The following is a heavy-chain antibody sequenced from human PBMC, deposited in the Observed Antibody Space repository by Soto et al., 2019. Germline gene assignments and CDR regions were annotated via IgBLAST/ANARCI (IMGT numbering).Heavy chain of an antibody. Sequence: GGSRRRSWVVSGFTVSTSVMTWGRQAPGKGLERVSGINDNGEVIYYADSVKGRFTISRDSAKNVMYLQMNSLTVDDTAVYYCAKGGLRQRLDPWGRGTL. V-gene: IGHV3-23*01. CDR1: GFTVSTSV. CDR2: INDNGEVI. CDR3: AKGGLRQRLDP. D-gene: IGHD3-16*01. J-gene: IGHJ5*02.